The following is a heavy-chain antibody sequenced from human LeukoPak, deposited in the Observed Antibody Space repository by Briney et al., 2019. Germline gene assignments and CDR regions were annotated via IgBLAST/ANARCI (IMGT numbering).Heavy chain of an antibody. CDR2: IYYSGST. Sequence: SQTLSLTCTVSGGSISSGGYYWSWIRRHPGKGLEWIGYIYYSGSTYYNPSLKSRVTISVDTSKNQFSLKLSSVTAADTAMYYCARSGGLGYCSSTSCPFSWFDPWGQGTLVTVSS. J-gene: IGHJ5*02. V-gene: IGHV4-31*03. D-gene: IGHD2-2*01. CDR1: GGSISSGGYY. CDR3: ARSGGLGYCSSTSCPFSWFDP.